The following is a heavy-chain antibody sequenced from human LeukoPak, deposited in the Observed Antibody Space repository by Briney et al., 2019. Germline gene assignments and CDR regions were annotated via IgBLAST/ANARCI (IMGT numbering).Heavy chain of an antibody. CDR1: GGSMSNVY. CDR2: IYYSGTP. J-gene: IGHJ4*02. V-gene: IGHV4-59*01. Sequence: SETLSLTCSVSGGSMSNVYWSWIRQPPGKGLEWLASIYYSGTPTYNPSLKRRATILVDTSKNQFSLKVRSVTAADTAMYYCARESDWLSDYWGQGALVTVSS. D-gene: IGHD3-9*01. CDR3: ARESDWLSDY.